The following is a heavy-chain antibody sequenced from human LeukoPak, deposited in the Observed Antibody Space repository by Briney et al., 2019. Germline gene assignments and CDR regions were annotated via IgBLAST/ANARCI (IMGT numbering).Heavy chain of an antibody. Sequence: PGESLKISCKGSGYSFSTNWIGWVRQMPGKGLEWMGIIYPSDSDTRYNPSFQGQVTISADKSISTAYLQWSSLKASDTAMYYCASGTPSSSWVISSEAFDIWGQGTMVTVSS. D-gene: IGHD6-6*01. J-gene: IGHJ3*02. CDR3: ASGTPSSSWVISSEAFDI. CDR2: IYPSDSDT. CDR1: GYSFSTNW. V-gene: IGHV5-51*01.